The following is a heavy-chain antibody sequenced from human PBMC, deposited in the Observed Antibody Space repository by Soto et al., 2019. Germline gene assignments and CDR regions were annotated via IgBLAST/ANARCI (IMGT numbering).Heavy chain of an antibody. V-gene: IGHV4-31*03. D-gene: IGHD6-13*01. CDR2: IYYSGST. CDR3: ARDTGILYFDY. Sequence: SETLSLTCTVSGGSISSGGYYWSWIRQHPGKGLEWIGYIYYSGSTYYNPSLKSRVTISVDTSKSQFSLKLSSVTAADTAVYYCARDTGILYFDYWGQGTLVTVSS. J-gene: IGHJ4*02. CDR1: GGSISSGGYY.